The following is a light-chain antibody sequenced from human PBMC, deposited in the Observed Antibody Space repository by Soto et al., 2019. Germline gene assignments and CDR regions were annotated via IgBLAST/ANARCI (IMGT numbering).Light chain of an antibody. CDR2: GPS. CDR1: QRVASD. V-gene: IGKV3-20*01. J-gene: IGKJ2*01. CDR3: QQYGNFPYT. Sequence: VLTQSPGTLSLSPGEGATLSCRASQRVASDLAWYLQKPGQPPRLLIHGPSRRASGIPDRFSGSGSGTDFTLTISRLEPEDFAVYYCQQYGNFPYTFGPGTKVDIK.